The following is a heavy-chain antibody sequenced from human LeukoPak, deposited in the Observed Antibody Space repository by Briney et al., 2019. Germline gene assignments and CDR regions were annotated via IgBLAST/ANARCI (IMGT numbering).Heavy chain of an antibody. CDR3: ARSVSAVAGTPGDDY. CDR1: GYTFTSYG. CDR2: ISAYNGNT. V-gene: IGHV1-18*01. D-gene: IGHD6-19*01. J-gene: IGHJ4*02. Sequence: GASAKVSCKASGYTFTSYGISWVRQAPGQGLEWMGWISAYNGNTNYAQKLQGRVTMTTDTSTSTAYMELRSLRSDDTAVYYCARSVSAVAGTPGDDYWGQGTLVTVSS.